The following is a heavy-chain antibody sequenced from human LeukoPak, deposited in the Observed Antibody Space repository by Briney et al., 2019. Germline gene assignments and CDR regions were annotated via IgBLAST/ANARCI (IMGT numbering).Heavy chain of an antibody. CDR2: IDHSGST. CDR3: ARGRKGGSAL. J-gene: IGHJ4*02. CDR1: GFTFSGDY. V-gene: IGHV4-34*01. D-gene: IGHD3-10*01. Sequence: LRLSCAASGFTFSGDYMSWIRQAPGKGLEWIGEIDHSGSTNYNPSLKSRVTISVDRANNQFSLKLSSVTAADTAFYYCARGRKGGSALWGQGTLVTVSS.